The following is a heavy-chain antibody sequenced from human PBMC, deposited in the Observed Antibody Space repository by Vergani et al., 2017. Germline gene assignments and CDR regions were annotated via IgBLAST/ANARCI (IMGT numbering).Heavy chain of an antibody. CDR3: AREGCSSTSCYAGWYFDL. CDR2: ISSSSSYI. D-gene: IGHD2-2*01. Sequence: EVQLLQSGGGVIQPGGSVRLSCAASGFTFSACPMTWVRQAPGKGLEWVSSISSSSSYIYYADSVKGRFTISRDNAKNSLYLQMNSLRAEDTAVYYCAREGCSSTSCYAGWYFDLWGRGTLVTVSS. V-gene: IGHV3-21*01. CDR1: GFTFSACP. J-gene: IGHJ2*01.